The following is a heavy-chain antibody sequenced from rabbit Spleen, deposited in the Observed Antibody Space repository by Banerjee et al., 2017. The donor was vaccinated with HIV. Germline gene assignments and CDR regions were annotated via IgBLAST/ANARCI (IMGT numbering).Heavy chain of an antibody. CDR1: GFTFSNYW. Sequence: QEHLKEFGGGLVQPGGSLKLSCTASGFTFSNYWMSWVRQAPGKGLEWIGCITSSGSTYYASWAKGRFTISKTSSTTVTLQITSLTAADTATYFCARNYAGYGTAPYFNLWGQGTLVTVS. D-gene: IGHD7-1*01. J-gene: IGHJ4*01. CDR2: ITSSGST. CDR3: ARNYAGYGTAPYFNL. V-gene: IGHV1S45*01.